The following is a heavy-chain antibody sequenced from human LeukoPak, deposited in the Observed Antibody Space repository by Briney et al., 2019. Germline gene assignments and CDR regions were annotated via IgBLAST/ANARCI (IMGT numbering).Heavy chain of an antibody. CDR3: ASGAFYDSSGLDF. V-gene: IGHV4-59*08. D-gene: IGHD3-22*01. Sequence: PSETLSLTCSGVGGSIRNYYWTWIRQPPGKGLEWIGHVSNSGNTKYNPSPKSRVTISIDTSKKHFSLNLSSVRDADTDVYYCASGAFYDSSGLDFWGQGILVTVSS. CDR1: GGSIRNYY. CDR2: VSNSGNT. J-gene: IGHJ4*02.